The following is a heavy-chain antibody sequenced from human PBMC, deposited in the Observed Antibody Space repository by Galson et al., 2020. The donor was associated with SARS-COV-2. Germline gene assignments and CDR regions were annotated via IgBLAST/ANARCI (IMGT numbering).Heavy chain of an antibody. CDR3: ARARVELGEVWVWGAPKEDRYYGMDV. CDR1: GDSIRSSNNY. CDR2: LIYSGNT. Sequence: ASETLSLTCSVSGDSIRSSNNYWAWIRQPPGKGLEWIGALIYSGNTYQNPSLTSRVTMSVDTSKNHFSLKMSSVTAADMAVYYCARARVELGEVWVWGAPKEDRYYGMDVWGQGTTVTVSS. D-gene: IGHD3-10*01. J-gene: IGHJ6*02. V-gene: IGHV4-39*07.